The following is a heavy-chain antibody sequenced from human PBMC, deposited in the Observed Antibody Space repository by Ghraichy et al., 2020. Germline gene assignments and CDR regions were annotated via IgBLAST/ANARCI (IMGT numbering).Heavy chain of an antibody. CDR3: TTDPSI. CDR2: IKGKSAGWTT. D-gene: IGHD3-3*02. J-gene: IGHJ4*02. Sequence: GGSPRLSCAASGLSLKDDVWMSWVRQAPGKGLEWVGRIKGKSAGWTTDYAAPVKGRFSITRNDSKNMLFLQVSSLKPEDTAVYYCTTDPSIWGRGTLVTVSS. V-gene: IGHV3-15*01. CDR1: GLSLKDDVW.